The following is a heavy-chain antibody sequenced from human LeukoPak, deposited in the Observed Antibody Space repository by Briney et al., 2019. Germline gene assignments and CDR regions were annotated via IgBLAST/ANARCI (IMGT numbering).Heavy chain of an antibody. V-gene: IGHV4-61*01. Sequence: PSETLSLTCTVSGGSVSSGSYYWSWIRQPPGKGLEWIGYIYYSGSTNYNPSLKSRVTISVDTSKNQFSLKLSSVTAADTAVYYCARAGVERYSGSYYFDYWGQGTLVTVSS. D-gene: IGHD1-26*01. J-gene: IGHJ4*02. CDR2: IYYSGST. CDR1: GGSVSSGSYY. CDR3: ARAGVERYSGSYYFDY.